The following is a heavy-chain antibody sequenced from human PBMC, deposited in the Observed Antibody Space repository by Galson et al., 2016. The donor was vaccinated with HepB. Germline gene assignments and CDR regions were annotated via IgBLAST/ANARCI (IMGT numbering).Heavy chain of an antibody. D-gene: IGHD4-23*01. Sequence: SLRLSCAASGFTFSTYSMDWVRQAPGKGLEWISYISTSSSTIYYADSVKGRFTISRDNSRNILYLQMNSLRADDTAVYYCAGVPSGKRLDYWGQGTLVTVSS. CDR2: ISTSSSTI. CDR3: AGVPSGKRLDY. J-gene: IGHJ4*02. V-gene: IGHV3-48*01. CDR1: GFTFSTYS.